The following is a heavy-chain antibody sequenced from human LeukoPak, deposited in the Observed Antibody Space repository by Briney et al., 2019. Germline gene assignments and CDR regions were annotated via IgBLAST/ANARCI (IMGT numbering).Heavy chain of an antibody. CDR2: ISSSSSYI. Sequence: PGGSLRLSCAASGFTFGSYSMNWVRQAPGKGLEWVSSISSSSSYIYYADSVKGRFTISRDNAKNSLYLQMNSQRAEDTAVYYCARWGSSGPPDYWGQGTLVTVSS. D-gene: IGHD6-19*01. J-gene: IGHJ4*02. CDR1: GFTFGSYS. CDR3: ARWGSSGPPDY. V-gene: IGHV3-21*01.